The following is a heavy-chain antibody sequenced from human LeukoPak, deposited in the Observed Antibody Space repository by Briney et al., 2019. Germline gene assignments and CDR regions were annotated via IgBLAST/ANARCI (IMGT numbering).Heavy chain of an antibody. CDR2: IIPIVDTA. CDR3: AAGLGESSGYYYVFGLS. V-gene: IGHV1-69*13. Sequence: SVKVSCKASGGTFSSYAISWVRQAPGQGLEWMGEIIPIVDTADYAQKFQGRVTITADESTSTAYMELSSLRSEDTAVYYCAAGLGESSGYYYVFGLSWGQGTLVTVSS. J-gene: IGHJ5*02. D-gene: IGHD3-22*01. CDR1: GGTFSSYA.